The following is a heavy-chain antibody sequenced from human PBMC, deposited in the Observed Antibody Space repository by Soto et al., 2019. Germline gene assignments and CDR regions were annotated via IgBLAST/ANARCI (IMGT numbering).Heavy chain of an antibody. V-gene: IGHV4-59*08. CDR1: GGSISSCD. J-gene: IGHJ4*02. CDR2: IYYSGST. D-gene: IGHD4-17*01. Sequence: SETLSRTCTVSGGSISSCDWIWIRLPPGKGLEWIGYIYYSGSTNYTPSLKSRVTISGDTSKNQLSLKLSSVTAADAAVYYCGRRYGYFFASWGQGILVTVSS. CDR3: GRRYGYFFAS.